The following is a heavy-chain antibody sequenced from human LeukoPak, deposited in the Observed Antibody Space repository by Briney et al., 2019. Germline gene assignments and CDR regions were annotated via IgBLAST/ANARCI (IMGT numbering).Heavy chain of an antibody. CDR1: GYTFIDYY. Sequence: GASVKVSCKASGYTFIDYYIHWVRLAPGQGLEGMGWVNHNNGGTNYAQKFLGRVTMTRDTSISTAYMVLSRLTADDTAEYYCARLCTVTSFQCIDSWGQGTLVTVSS. J-gene: IGHJ4*02. CDR2: VNHNNGGT. V-gene: IGHV1-2*02. D-gene: IGHD4-17*01. CDR3: ARLCTVTSFQCIDS.